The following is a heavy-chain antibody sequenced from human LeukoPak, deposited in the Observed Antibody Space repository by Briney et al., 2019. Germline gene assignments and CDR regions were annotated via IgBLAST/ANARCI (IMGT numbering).Heavy chain of an antibody. V-gene: IGHV3-30*02. CDR1: GFTFSSYG. Sequence: PGGSLRLSCAASGFTFSSYGMHWVRQAPGKGLEWVAFIRYDGSNKYYADSVKGRFTISRDNSKNTLYLQMNSLRAEDTAVYYCARDVGRYSGYADYWGQGTLVTVSS. CDR3: ARDVGRYSGYADY. D-gene: IGHD5-12*01. J-gene: IGHJ4*02. CDR2: IRYDGSNK.